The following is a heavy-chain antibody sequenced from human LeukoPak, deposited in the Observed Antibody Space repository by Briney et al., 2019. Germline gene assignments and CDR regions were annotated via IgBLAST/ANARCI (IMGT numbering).Heavy chain of an antibody. J-gene: IGHJ6*02. CDR1: GGSINSYY. CDR3: ARDLLWFGAKYGMDV. V-gene: IGHV4-4*07. Sequence: PSETLSLTCTVSGGSINSYYWSWIRQPAGKGLEWIGRIFSSGNTIYNPSLQSRVTMSVDTSKNQFSLRLNSVTAADTAVYYCARDLLWFGAKYGMDVWGQGTTVTVSS. D-gene: IGHD3-10*01. CDR2: IFSSGNT.